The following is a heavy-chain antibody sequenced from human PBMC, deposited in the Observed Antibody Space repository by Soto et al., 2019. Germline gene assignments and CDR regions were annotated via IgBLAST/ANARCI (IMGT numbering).Heavy chain of an antibody. CDR2: IYYSGST. D-gene: IGHD3-10*01. CDR1: GCSISSYY. J-gene: IGHJ6*03. V-gene: IGHV4-59*08. CDR3: ARINYGSGSSPSKDYYYYYMDV. Sequence: TLSLTFTVSGCSISSYYWSWIPQPPGKGLEWIGYIYYSGSTNYNPSLKSRVTISVDTSKNQFSLKLSSVTAADTAVYYCARINYGSGSSPSKDYYYYYMDVWGKGTTVTVSS.